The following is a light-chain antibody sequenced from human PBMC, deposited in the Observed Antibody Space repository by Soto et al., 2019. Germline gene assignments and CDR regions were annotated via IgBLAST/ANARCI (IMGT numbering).Light chain of an antibody. V-gene: IGLV2-23*01. CDR3: CSYAGSGTYV. J-gene: IGLJ1*01. CDR1: SSDVGSYDL. CDR2: EGS. Sequence: QSVLTQPASVSGSPGQSITISCTGTSSDVGSYDLVSWYQQHPGKAPKLIIYEGSKRPSGVSNRFSGSKSGNTASLTTSGLQAEDEADYYCCSYAGSGTYVFGTGTKVTVL.